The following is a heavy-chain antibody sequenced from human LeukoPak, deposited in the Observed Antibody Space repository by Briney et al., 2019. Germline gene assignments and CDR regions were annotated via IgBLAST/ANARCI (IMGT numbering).Heavy chain of an antibody. J-gene: IGHJ4*02. CDR1: GFTFSSYS. Sequence: GGSLRLSCAASGFTFSSYSMNWVRQAPGKGLEWVSSISSSSSYIYYADSVKGRFTISRDNAKNSLYLQMNSLRAEDTAVYYCARDQKEIYYFDYWGQGTLVTVSS. D-gene: IGHD5-24*01. V-gene: IGHV3-21*01. CDR2: ISSSSSYI. CDR3: ARDQKEIYYFDY.